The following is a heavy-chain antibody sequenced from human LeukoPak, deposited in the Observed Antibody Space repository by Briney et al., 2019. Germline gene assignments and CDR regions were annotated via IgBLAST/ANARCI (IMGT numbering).Heavy chain of an antibody. J-gene: IGHJ4*02. V-gene: IGHV5-51*01. D-gene: IGHD3-10*01. CDR1: GYSFTSYW. CDR2: IYPGDSDT. CDR3: ARGGYGSGSYYKVDY. Sequence: GASLKISCKGSGYSFTSYWIGWVRQMPGKGLEWMGIIYPGDSDTRYSPSFQGQVTISADKSISTAYLQWSSLKASDTAMYHCARGGYGSGSYYKVDYWGQGTLVTVSS.